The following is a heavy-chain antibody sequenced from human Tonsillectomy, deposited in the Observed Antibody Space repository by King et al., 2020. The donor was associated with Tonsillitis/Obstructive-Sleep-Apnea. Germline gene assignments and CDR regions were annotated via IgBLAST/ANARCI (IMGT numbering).Heavy chain of an antibody. CDR3: ARVRIGGAYFDY. J-gene: IGHJ4*02. CDR2: ISSSSSYI. Sequence: VQLVESGGGLVKPGGSLRLSCAASGFTFSSYSMNWVRQAPGKGLEWVSSISSSSSYIYYADSLKVRFTISRDNAKNSLYLQMNSLRAEDTAVYYCARVRIGGAYFDYWGQGTLVTVSS. D-gene: IGHD2/OR15-2a*01. CDR1: GFTFSSYS. V-gene: IGHV3-21*01.